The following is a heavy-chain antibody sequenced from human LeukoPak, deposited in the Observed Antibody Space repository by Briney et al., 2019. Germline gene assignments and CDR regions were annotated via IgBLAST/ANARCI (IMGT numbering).Heavy chain of an antibody. CDR1: GGSISSYY. Sequence: KTSETLSLTCTVSGGSISSYYWSWIRQPPGKGLEWIGYIYYSGSTNYNPSLKSRVTISVDTSKNQFSLKLSSVTAADTAVYYCARDSLYYYFLTGYPPGGAFDIGGKGTMAPVSS. D-gene: IGHD3-9*01. J-gene: IGHJ3*02. V-gene: IGHV4-59*01. CDR2: IYYSGST. CDR3: ARDSLYYYFLTGYPPGGAFDI.